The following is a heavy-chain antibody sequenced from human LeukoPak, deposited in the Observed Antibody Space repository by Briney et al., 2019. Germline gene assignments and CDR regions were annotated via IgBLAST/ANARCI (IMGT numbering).Heavy chain of an antibody. CDR3: ARITHFWSGYALEY. D-gene: IGHD3-3*02. CDR2: ISAYNGNT. CDR1: DYTFTSYG. Sequence: ASVKVSCKASDYTFTSYGISWVRQAPGQGLEWMGWISAYNGNTNYAQKLQGRVTMTTDTSTSTAYMELRSLRSDDTAVYYCARITHFWSGYALEYWGQGTLVTVSS. V-gene: IGHV1-18*01. J-gene: IGHJ4*02.